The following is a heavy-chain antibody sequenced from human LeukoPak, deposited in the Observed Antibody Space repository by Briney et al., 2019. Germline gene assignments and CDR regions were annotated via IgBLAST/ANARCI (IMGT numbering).Heavy chain of an antibody. CDR3: AGAVAGNYYYYGMDV. J-gene: IGHJ6*04. D-gene: IGHD6-19*01. CDR1: GGTFISYA. Sequence: AASVTVSCKASGGTFISYAISWVRQAPGQGLEWMGGIIPIFGTANYAQKFQGRVTITADESTSTAYMELSSLRSEDTAVYYCAGAVAGNYYYYGMDVWGKGTTVTVSS. V-gene: IGHV1-69*13. CDR2: IIPIFGTA.